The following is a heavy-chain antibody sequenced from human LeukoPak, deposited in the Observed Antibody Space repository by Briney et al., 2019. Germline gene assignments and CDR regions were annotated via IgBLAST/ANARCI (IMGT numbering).Heavy chain of an antibody. CDR2: ISSSGSTI. Sequence: GGSLRLSCAASGFTFSDYYMSWIRQAPGKGLEWVSYISSSGSTIYYADSVKGRFTISRDNAKNSLYLQINSLRAEDTAVYYCASDCSGGSCYSVNWGQGTLVTVSS. D-gene: IGHD2-15*01. CDR3: ASDCSGGSCYSVN. CDR1: GFTFSDYY. J-gene: IGHJ4*02. V-gene: IGHV3-11*01.